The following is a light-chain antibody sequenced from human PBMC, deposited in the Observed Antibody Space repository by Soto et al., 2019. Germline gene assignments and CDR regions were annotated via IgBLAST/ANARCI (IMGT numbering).Light chain of an antibody. J-gene: IGKJ1*01. CDR1: QSVLYNSNNKNY. Sequence: DIVMTQSPDSLAVSLGERATINCKSTQSVLYNSNNKNYLAWYQQKPGQPPKLLIYWASTRESGVPDRFSGSGSGTDFTLTFGSLQAEDVAVYYCQQYYGSPRTFGQETKVEIK. CDR2: WAS. V-gene: IGKV4-1*01. CDR3: QQYYGSPRT.